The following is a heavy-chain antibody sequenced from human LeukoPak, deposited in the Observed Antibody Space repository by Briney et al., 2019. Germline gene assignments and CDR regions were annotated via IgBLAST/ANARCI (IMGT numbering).Heavy chain of an antibody. D-gene: IGHD2-15*01. V-gene: IGHV4-34*01. CDR2: INHSGST. CDR1: GYPISSGYY. Sequence: SETLSLTCAVSGYPISSGYYWSWIRQPPGKGLEWIGEINHSGSTNYNPSLKSRVTISVDTSKNQFPLKLSSVTAADTAVYYCARGPRIVVVVAATLPHAFDIWGQGTMVTVSS. CDR3: ARGPRIVVVVAATLPHAFDI. J-gene: IGHJ3*02.